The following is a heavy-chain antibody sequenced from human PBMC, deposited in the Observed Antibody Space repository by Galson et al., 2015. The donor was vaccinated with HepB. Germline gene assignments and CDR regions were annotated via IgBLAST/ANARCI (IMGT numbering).Heavy chain of an antibody. J-gene: IGHJ4*02. Sequence: SLRLSCATSGFTVSSNHMSWVRQAPGKGLEWVSVIYSGGNTYYADSVKGRFTISRDNSKNTLYLQMNSLRAEDTAVYFCARLFAAMLDYWGQGTLVTVSS. D-gene: IGHD5-18*01. V-gene: IGHV3-53*01. CDR3: ARLFAAMLDY. CDR1: GFTVSSNH. CDR2: IYSGGNT.